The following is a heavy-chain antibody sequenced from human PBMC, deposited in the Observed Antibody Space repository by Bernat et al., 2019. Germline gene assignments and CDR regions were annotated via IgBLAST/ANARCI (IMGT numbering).Heavy chain of an antibody. V-gene: IGHV3-74*03. J-gene: IGHJ6*03. D-gene: IGHD3-10*01. CDR1: GFTLSNYW. Sequence: EVQLVESGGGLVQPGGSLRLSCAASGFTLSNYWMHWVRQAPGKGLVWVSRINSDGGDTKYADSVKGLFTISRDNAKTTLFLQMNSLRAEDTAVYYCARDRSAVKGVIISYYMDVWGKGTTATVAS. CDR3: ARDRSAVKGVIISYYMDV. CDR2: INSDGGDT.